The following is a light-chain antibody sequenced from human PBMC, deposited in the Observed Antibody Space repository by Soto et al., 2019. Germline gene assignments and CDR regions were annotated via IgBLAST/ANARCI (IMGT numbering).Light chain of an antibody. CDR3: QQYGNSPPGT. Sequence: EFELTQSPATLSLSPGETATLSCRASQSVDKFLAWYQQRPGQPPILLIFYSSNRATGVPVRFSGSGSGTVFTLTIGSLEPEDFAVYFCQQYGNSPPGTFGQGTRLEIK. V-gene: IGKV3-11*01. J-gene: IGKJ5*01. CDR2: YSS. CDR1: QSVDKF.